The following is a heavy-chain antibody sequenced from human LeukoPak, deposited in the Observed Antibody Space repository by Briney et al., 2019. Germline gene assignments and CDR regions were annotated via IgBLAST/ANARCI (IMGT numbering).Heavy chain of an antibody. Sequence: SETLSLTCTVSGGSVSSGSHYWSWIRQPPGKGLEWIGYISYSGSTNHNPSLKSRVTISLDTSKNQFSLKLSSVTAADTAVYYCARDQKGFWFDPWGQGTLVTVSS. CDR2: ISYSGST. CDR1: GGSVSSGSHY. J-gene: IGHJ5*02. V-gene: IGHV4-61*01. CDR3: ARDQKGFWFDP.